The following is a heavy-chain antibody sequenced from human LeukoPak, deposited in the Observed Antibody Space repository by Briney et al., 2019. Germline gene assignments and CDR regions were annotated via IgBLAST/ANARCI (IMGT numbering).Heavy chain of an antibody. J-gene: IGHJ4*02. CDR2: INTKTGNP. CDR1: GYIFNSYA. V-gene: IGHV7-4-1*02. Sequence: ASVKVSCKASGYIFNSYAMNWVRQAPGQGLEWMGWINTKTGNPTYAQGFTGRFVFPLDTSVSTAYLQISSLKAEDTAVYYCARGYSYGSPSEAYYFDYWGQGTLVTVSS. D-gene: IGHD5-18*01. CDR3: ARGYSYGSPSEAYYFDY.